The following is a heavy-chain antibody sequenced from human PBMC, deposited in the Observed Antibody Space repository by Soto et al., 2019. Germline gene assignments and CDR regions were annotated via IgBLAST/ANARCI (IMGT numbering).Heavy chain of an antibody. CDR3: AKRGAVGYSYGYLY. V-gene: IGHV3-23*01. J-gene: IGHJ4*02. CDR1: GFTFSSYA. CDR2: ISGSGGST. Sequence: EVQLLESGGGLVQPGGSLRLSCAASGFTFSSYAMSWVHQAPGKGLEWVSAISGSGGSTYYADSVKGRFTISRDNSKNTLYLQMNSLRAEDTAVYYCAKRGAVGYSYGYLYWGQGTLVTVSS. D-gene: IGHD5-18*01.